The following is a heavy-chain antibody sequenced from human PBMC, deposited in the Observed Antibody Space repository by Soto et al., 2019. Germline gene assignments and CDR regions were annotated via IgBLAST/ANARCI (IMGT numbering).Heavy chain of an antibody. Sequence: QLQLQESGPGLVKPSETLSLTCTVSGGSISSDIHYWGWIRQPPGKGLEWIGTIYYSGNIYNNPSLRSRVPISIDPSKNQFSLRLTSVTAADTAVYYCARHTDCGSGSSCLGSDNMDTDAFDIWGQGTMVTVS. J-gene: IGHJ3*02. V-gene: IGHV4-39*01. CDR1: GGSISSDIHY. CDR3: ARHTDCGSGSSCLGSDNMDTDAFDI. CDR2: IYYSGNI. D-gene: IGHD3-10*01.